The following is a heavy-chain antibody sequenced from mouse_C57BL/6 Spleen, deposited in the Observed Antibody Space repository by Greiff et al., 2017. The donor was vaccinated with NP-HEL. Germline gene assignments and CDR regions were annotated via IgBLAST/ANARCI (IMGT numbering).Heavy chain of an antibody. CDR2: INPNNGGT. CDR1: GYTFTDYY. V-gene: IGHV1-26*01. J-gene: IGHJ4*01. Sequence: VQLQQSGPELVKPGASVKISCKASGYTFTDYYMNWVKQSHGKSLEWIGDINPNNGGTSYNQKFKGKATLTVDKSSSTAYMELRSLTSEDSAVYYCARGREAMDYWGQGTSVTVSS. CDR3: ARGREAMDY.